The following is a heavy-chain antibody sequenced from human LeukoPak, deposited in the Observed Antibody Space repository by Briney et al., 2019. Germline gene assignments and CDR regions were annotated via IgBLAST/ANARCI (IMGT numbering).Heavy chain of an antibody. V-gene: IGHV3-30*02. CDR3: AKAGIQLRSRYFYDF. J-gene: IGHJ4*02. CDR1: GFKFGNFG. CDR2: LRYDGSNK. D-gene: IGHD5-24*01. Sequence: GGSLRLSCAASGFKFGNFGMHWVRQSPGKGLEWVAFLRYDGSNKFYADSVKGRFTISRDNFKNTLYLQMNSLRVEDSAVYYCAKAGIQLRSRYFYDFRGRGSLVTVSS.